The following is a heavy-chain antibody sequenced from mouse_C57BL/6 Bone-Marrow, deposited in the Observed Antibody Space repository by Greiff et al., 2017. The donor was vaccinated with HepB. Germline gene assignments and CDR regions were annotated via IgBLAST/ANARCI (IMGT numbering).Heavy chain of an antibody. CDR2: ISDGGSYT. V-gene: IGHV5-4*03. CDR3: ASYYGSSYGFAY. D-gene: IGHD1-1*01. CDR1: GFTFSSYA. J-gene: IGHJ3*01. Sequence: EVKLVESGGGLVKPGGSLKLSCAASGFTFSSYAMSWVRQTPEKRLEWVATISDGGSYTYYPDNVKGRFTISRDNAKNNLYLQMSHLKSEDTAMYYCASYYGSSYGFAYWGQGTLVTVSA.